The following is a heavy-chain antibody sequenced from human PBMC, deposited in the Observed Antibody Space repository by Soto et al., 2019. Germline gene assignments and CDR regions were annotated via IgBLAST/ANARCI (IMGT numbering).Heavy chain of an antibody. D-gene: IGHD5-12*01. CDR3: ARQRWLQLRYFDY. CDR2: IKQDGSEK. V-gene: IGHV3-7*03. Sequence: GGSLRLSCAASGLTFSNYWMSWVRQAPGKGLEWVANIKQDGSEKYYVDSVRGRFTISRDNARNSLYLQMNGLRAEDTVVYYCARQRWLQLRYFDYWGQGTLVTVSS. J-gene: IGHJ4*02. CDR1: GLTFSNYW.